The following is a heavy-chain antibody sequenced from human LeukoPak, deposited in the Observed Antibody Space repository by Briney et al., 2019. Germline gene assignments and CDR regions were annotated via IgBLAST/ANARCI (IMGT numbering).Heavy chain of an antibody. V-gene: IGHV4-61*05. CDR2: IYTSGST. D-gene: IGHD2-2*01. CDR1: GGSISSSSSY. CDR3: ARTPPIPAAMNYFDY. J-gene: IGHJ4*02. Sequence: SETLSLTCTVSGGSISSSSSYWGWIRQPPGKGLEWIGRIYTSGSTNYNPSHKSRVTMSVDTSKNQFSMKLSSVTAADTAVYYCARTPPIPAAMNYFDYWGQGTLVTVSS.